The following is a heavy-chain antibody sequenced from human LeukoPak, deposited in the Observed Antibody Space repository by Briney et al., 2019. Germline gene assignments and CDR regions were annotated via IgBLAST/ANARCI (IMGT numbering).Heavy chain of an antibody. CDR3: ARDSLGSGWSHFDF. V-gene: IGHV1-46*01. Sequence: ASVTVSSQASRYTFTTFHMHWVRQAPGQGLEWMGMISPSGGRTTHAQKFQGRVTMTSDTSTSTVYMVLSSLRSEDTAVYCCARDSLGSGWSHFDFWGQGTLVTVSS. CDR2: ISPSGGRT. D-gene: IGHD6-19*01. CDR1: RYTFTTFH. J-gene: IGHJ4*02.